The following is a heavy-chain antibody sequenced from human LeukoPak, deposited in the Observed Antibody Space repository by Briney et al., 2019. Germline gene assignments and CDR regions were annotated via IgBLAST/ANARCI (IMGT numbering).Heavy chain of an antibody. CDR3: ARDGAYSGSYRAAFDI. CDR2: IYYSGST. CDR1: GGSISSSSYY. Sequence: SETLSLTCTVSGGSISSSSYYWGWIRQPPGKGLEWIGSIYYSGSTYYNPSLKSRVTISVDTSKNQFSLKLSSVTAADTAVYYCARDGAYSGSYRAAFDIWGQGTMVTVSS. D-gene: IGHD1-26*01. V-gene: IGHV4-39*02. J-gene: IGHJ3*02.